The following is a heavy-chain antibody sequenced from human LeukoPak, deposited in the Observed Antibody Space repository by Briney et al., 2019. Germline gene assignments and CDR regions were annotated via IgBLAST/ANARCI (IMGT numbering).Heavy chain of an antibody. CDR2: INGNGGLT. CDR3: AKATYYYDSSGYDY. V-gene: IGHV3-23*01. D-gene: IGHD3-22*01. Sequence: GGSLRLSCAASGFTFSNYAMSWVRQAPGRGLEWVSAINGNGGLTYYVDSVKGRFTISRDNSKNTLYLQMNSLRAEDTAVYYCAKATYYYDSSGYDYWGQGTLVTVSS. CDR1: GFTFSNYA. J-gene: IGHJ4*02.